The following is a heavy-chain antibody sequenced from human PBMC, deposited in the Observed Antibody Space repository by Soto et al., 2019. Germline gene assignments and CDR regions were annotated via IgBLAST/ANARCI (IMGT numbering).Heavy chain of an antibody. J-gene: IGHJ4*02. CDR3: ATSAEMATISYFDY. D-gene: IGHD5-12*01. CDR1: GGTFSSYA. CDR2: IIPIFGTA. Sequence: SVKVSCKASGGTFSSYAISWVRQAPGQGLEWMGGIIPIFGTANYAQKFQGRVTITADESTSTAYMELRSLRSEDTAVYYCATSAEMATISYFDYWGQGTLVTVSS. V-gene: IGHV1-69*13.